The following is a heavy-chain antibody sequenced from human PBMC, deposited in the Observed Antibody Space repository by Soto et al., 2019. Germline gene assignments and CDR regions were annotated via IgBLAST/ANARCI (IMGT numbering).Heavy chain of an antibody. Sequence: QVQLQESGPGLVKPSQTLSLTCTVSGGSISSGGYCWSWIRQHPGKGLEWIGYIYYNGSTYYNPPLRRGVTISIHSSKNQFSLELSSVTAAATAVYYCARDMGAYYDSSGYYQYWYFDLWGRGTLLALSS. V-gene: IGHV4-31*03. CDR3: ARDMGAYYDSSGYYQYWYFDL. CDR1: GGSISSGGYC. D-gene: IGHD3-22*01. CDR2: IYYNGST. J-gene: IGHJ2*01.